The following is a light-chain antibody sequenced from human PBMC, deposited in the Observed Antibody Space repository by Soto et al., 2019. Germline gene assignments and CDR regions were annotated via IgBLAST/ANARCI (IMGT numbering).Light chain of an antibody. CDR3: SSYTSSSTLFYV. J-gene: IGLJ1*01. CDR2: DVG. Sequence: QSVLTQPASVSGSPGQSIAISCTGTSSDVGGYNYVSWYQQHPGKAPKLMIYDVGNRPSGVSNRFSGPKSGNTASLTISGLQAEDEADYYCSSYTSSSTLFYVFGTGTKVTVL. CDR1: SSDVGGYNY. V-gene: IGLV2-14*01.